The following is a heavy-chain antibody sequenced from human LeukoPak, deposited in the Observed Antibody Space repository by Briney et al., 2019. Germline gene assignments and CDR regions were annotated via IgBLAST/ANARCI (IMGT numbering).Heavy chain of an antibody. CDR3: ARCTFGGVIVS. CDR1: GGSFSGYY. CDR2: INHSGST. J-gene: IGHJ4*02. D-gene: IGHD3-16*02. Sequence: SETLSLTCAVYGGSFSGYYWSWIRQPPGKGLEWIGEINHSGSTNYNPSLKSLVTISVDTSKNQFSLKLSSVTAADTAVYYCARCTFGGVIVSWGQGTLVTVSS. V-gene: IGHV4-34*01.